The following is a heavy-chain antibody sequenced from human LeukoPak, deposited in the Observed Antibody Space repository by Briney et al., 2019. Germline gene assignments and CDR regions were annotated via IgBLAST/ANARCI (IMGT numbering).Heavy chain of an antibody. CDR1: GGSISNYY. V-gene: IGHV4-59*01. CDR3: ARGAMATTPFFDY. Sequence: SEALSLPFPVSGGSISNYYYWTWIRQPPGKGLEWIGYVYYTGSTNFNPSLKSRVTMSLDTSRNQFSLKLTSLTAADTAVYYCARGAMATTPFFDYWGQGTLVTVSS. D-gene: IGHD5-24*01. CDR2: VYYTGST. J-gene: IGHJ4*02.